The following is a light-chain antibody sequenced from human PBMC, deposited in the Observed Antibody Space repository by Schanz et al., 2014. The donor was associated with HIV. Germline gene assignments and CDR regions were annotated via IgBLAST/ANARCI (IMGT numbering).Light chain of an antibody. V-gene: IGLV2-14*03. J-gene: IGLJ2*01. CDR1: SSDVGVYNY. CDR3: SSFTRGTTPVI. Sequence: QSALTQPASVSGSPGQSITISCTGTSSDVGVYNYVSWYQQHPGKAPKLMIYDVNNRPSGVSNRFSGSKSGNTASLTISGLQAEDEAVYYCSSFTRGTTPVIFGGGTKLTVL. CDR2: DVN.